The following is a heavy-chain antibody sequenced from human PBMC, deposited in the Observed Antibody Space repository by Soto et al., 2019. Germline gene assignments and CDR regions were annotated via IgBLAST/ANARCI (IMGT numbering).Heavy chain of an antibody. J-gene: IGHJ4*02. Sequence: VQLVEAGGGVVQPGRSLRLSCAASGFTFSDYAMHWVRQAPGKGLAWVAFVSHDGRNTHYADSVKGRFTISRDSSKNTVSLEMTSLRAEDRAVYYCAKGGRQWLVTSDFNYCGQGALVTVYS. CDR3: AKGGRQWLVTSDFNY. D-gene: IGHD6-19*01. V-gene: IGHV3-30*18. CDR2: VSHDGRNT. CDR1: GFTFSDYA.